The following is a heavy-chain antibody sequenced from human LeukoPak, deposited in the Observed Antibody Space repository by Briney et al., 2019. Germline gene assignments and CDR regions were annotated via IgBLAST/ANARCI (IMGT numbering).Heavy chain of an antibody. D-gene: IGHD6-19*01. J-gene: IGHJ4*02. V-gene: IGHV3-74*03. CDR1: GFTFSSYW. Sequence: GGSLRLYCAASGFTFSSYWMYWVRQAPGKGLVWVSRINSDGSRTTYADSVKGQFTISRDNAENTLSLQMNSLRAEDTAVYYCARAISSGWYSPEIDFWGQGTLVTVSS. CDR2: INSDGSRT. CDR3: ARAISSGWYSPEIDF.